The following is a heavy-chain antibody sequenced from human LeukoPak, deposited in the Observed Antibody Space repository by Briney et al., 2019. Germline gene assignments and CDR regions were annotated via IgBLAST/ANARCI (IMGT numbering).Heavy chain of an antibody. V-gene: IGHV3-7*01. J-gene: IGHJ4*02. CDR1: GFTFSGNW. Sequence: GGSLTLSCEASGFTFSGNWMSWVRQAPGKGLEWVASINPDGSQKFYVDSVRGRFTISRDNTKDSLYLQMNSLGAEDTAMYYCAKLLETGTTYDSWGQGTRVTVSS. CDR3: AKLLETGTTYDS. D-gene: IGHD1-1*01. CDR2: INPDGSQK.